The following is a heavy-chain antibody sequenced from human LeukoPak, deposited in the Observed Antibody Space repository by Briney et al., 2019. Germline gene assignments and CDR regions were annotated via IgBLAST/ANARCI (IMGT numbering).Heavy chain of an antibody. J-gene: IGHJ3*02. CDR2: ISNSGTA. CDR1: GASISSGRYY. D-gene: IGHD2-21*01. V-gene: IGHV4-31*03. Sequence: SETLSLTCTVSGASISSGRYYWSWIRQHPGKGLKWIGYISNSGTAHYNPSLESRVTISGDASENHFSLNLASVTAADTAIYYCARDYGDSYDAFDIWGQGTVVTVSS. CDR3: ARDYGDSYDAFDI.